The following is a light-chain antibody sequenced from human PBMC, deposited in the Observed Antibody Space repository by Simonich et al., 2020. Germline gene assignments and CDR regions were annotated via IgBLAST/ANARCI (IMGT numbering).Light chain of an antibody. V-gene: IGLV3-27*01. CDR1: VLAKKY. J-gene: IGLJ3*02. Sequence: SYELTQPSLVSVSPGQTARITCSGDVLAKKYARWFQQKPGQAPVLVSYKDSERPSGITELFSGSSSGTTVTLTISGAQFEDEADYYCYSAADNNLVFGGGTKLTVL. CDR3: YSAADNNLV. CDR2: KDS.